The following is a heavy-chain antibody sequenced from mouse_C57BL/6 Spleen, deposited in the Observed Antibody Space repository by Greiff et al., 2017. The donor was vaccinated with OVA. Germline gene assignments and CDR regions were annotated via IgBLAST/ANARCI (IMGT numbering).Heavy chain of an antibody. CDR2: ISDGGSYT. V-gene: IGHV5-4*01. Sequence: EVKLVEPGGGLVKPGGSLKLSCAASGFTFSSYAMYWVSQTPEKRLEWVANISDGGSYTYYPDNVKGRFTISRDNAKNNLYLQISHLKSEDTAMYYCARDQENLDYWGQGTTLTVSS. CDR3: ARDQENLDY. J-gene: IGHJ2*01. CDR1: GFTFSSYA.